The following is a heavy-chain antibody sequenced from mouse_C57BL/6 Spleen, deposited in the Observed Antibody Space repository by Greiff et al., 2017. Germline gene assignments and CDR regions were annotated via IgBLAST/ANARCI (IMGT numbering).Heavy chain of an antibody. Sequence: VQLQQSGPELVKPGASVKISCKASGYTFTDYYMNWVKQSHGKSLEWIGDINPNNGGTSYNQQFKGKATLTVDKSSSTAYMELRSLTSEDSAVYYCARSDYDYDVRGFDYWGQGTTLTVSS. CDR3: ARSDYDYDVRGFDY. V-gene: IGHV1-26*01. CDR2: INPNNGGT. CDR1: GYTFTDYY. D-gene: IGHD2-4*01. J-gene: IGHJ2*01.